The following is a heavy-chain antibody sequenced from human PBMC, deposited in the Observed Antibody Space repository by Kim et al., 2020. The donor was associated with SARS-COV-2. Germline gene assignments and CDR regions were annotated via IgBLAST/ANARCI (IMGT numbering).Heavy chain of an antibody. CDR1: GFTFSDYY. Sequence: GGSLRLSCAASGFTFSDYYMSWIRQAPGKGLEWVSYISSSSSYTNYADSVKGRFTISRDNAKNSLYLQMNSLRAEDTAVYYCARALTPVTTGIHALFDYWGQGTLVTVSS. CDR2: ISSSSSYT. CDR3: ARALTPVTTGIHALFDY. J-gene: IGHJ4*02. D-gene: IGHD4-17*01. V-gene: IGHV3-11*05.